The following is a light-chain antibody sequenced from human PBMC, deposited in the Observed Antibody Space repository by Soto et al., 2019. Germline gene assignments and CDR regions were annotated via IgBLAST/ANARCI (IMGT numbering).Light chain of an antibody. CDR3: QQYGSSPWT. J-gene: IGKJ1*01. Sequence: DTVLTQSPCSLSLSLGDRATLSWRASQTVSNSYLAWYQQKPGQAPRLLIYGTSSRATGITDRFSGSGSGTDFTLTINRLEPEDFVISYCQQYGSSPWTFGQGTKVDIK. CDR1: QTVSNSY. CDR2: GTS. V-gene: IGKV3-20*01.